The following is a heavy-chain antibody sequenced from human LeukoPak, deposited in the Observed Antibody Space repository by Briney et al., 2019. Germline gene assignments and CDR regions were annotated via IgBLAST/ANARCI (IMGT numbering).Heavy chain of an antibody. CDR3: ARVSAEYYYDSSGYYWFDY. J-gene: IGHJ4*02. CDR2: INPNSGGT. V-gene: IGHV1-2*02. CDR1: GYTFTGYY. Sequence: GASVKVSCKASGYTFTGYYMHWVRQAPGQGLEWMGWINPNSGGTNYAQKFQGRVTMTRDTSISTAYMELSRLRSDDTAVYYCARVSAEYYYDSSGYYWFDYWGQGTLVTVSS. D-gene: IGHD3-22*01.